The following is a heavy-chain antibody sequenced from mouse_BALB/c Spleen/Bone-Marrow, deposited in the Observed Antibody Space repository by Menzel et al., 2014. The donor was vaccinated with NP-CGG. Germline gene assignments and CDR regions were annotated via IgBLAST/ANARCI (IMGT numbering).Heavy chain of an antibody. CDR1: GYSITSDYA. J-gene: IGHJ1*01. V-gene: IGHV3-2*02. Sequence: EVQLQESGPGLVKPSQSLSLTCTVTGYSITSDYAWHWLRQFPGNKLEWMGYISYSGSTSYSPYLKSRISITRDTSKNQFFLQLNSVTNEDTATYYCARSADWYFDVWGAGTTVTVSS. CDR2: ISYSGST. CDR3: ARSADWYFDV.